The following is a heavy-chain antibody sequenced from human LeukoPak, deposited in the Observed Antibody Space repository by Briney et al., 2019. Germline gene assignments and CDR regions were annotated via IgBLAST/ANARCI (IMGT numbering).Heavy chain of an antibody. CDR1: GFTFSSYE. V-gene: IGHV3-48*03. D-gene: IGHD5-24*01. CDR3: ASNRYLTQEMALGY. J-gene: IGHJ4*02. Sequence: GGSLRLSCAASGFTFSSYEMNWVHQAPGKGLEWVSYISSSGSTIYYADSVKGRFTISRDNAKNSLYLQMNSLRAEDTAVYYCASNRYLTQEMALGYWGQGTLVTASS. CDR2: ISSSGSTI.